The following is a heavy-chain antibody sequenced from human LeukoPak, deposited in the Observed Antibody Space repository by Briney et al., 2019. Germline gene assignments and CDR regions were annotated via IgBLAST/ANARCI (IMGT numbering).Heavy chain of an antibody. Sequence: SQTLSLTCTVSGGSISSGGYYWSWVRQPPGKGLEWIGYIYHRGSTYYNPSLKSRVTISVDGSRNQFSLKLNSVTAADTAVYYCARVEDCTRTTCYSTYYFDYWGQGTLVTVSS. CDR2: IYHRGST. V-gene: IGHV4-30-2*01. CDR3: ARVEDCTRTTCYSTYYFDY. CDR1: GGSISSGGYY. D-gene: IGHD2-2*01. J-gene: IGHJ4*02.